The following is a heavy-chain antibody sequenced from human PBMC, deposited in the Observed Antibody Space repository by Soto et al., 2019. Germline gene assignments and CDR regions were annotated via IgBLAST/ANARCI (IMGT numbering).Heavy chain of an antibody. CDR3: AKEGPYYYGGTSKHYYYGMDV. V-gene: IGHV3-30*18. CDR2: ISYDGSNK. Sequence: GGSLRLSCAASGFTFSSYGMHWVRQAPGKGLEWVAVISYDGSNKYYADSVKGRFTISRDNSKNTLYLQMNSLRAEDTAVYYCAKEGPYYYGGTSKHYYYGMDVWGQGTTVTVSS. J-gene: IGHJ6*02. D-gene: IGHD3-10*01. CDR1: GFTFSSYG.